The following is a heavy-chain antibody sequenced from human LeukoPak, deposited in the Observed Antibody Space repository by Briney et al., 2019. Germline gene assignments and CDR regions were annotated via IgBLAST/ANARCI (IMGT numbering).Heavy chain of an antibody. CDR3: ARGSGYDYMDV. CDR2: IYYSGST. D-gene: IGHD6-19*01. CDR1: GGSISSSSYY. J-gene: IGHJ6*03. V-gene: IGHV4-39*07. Sequence: SETLSLTCTVSGGSISSSSYYWGWIRQPPGKGLEWIGSIYYSGSTYYNPSLKSRVTISVDTSKNQFSLKLSSVTAADTAVYYCARGSGYDYMDVWGKGTTVTVSS.